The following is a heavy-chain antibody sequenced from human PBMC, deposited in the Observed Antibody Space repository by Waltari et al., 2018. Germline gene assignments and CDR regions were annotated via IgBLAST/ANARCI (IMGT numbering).Heavy chain of an antibody. V-gene: IGHV4-38-2*01. CDR1: GYSISSGYY. D-gene: IGHD6-13*01. J-gene: IGHJ4*02. CDR3: ARHAQYSSSWYFDY. CDR2: IYHSGRT. Sequence: QVQLQESGPGLVKPSETLSLTCAVSGYSISSGYYWGWIRQPPGKGLEWIGSIYHSGRTYYNPSLKSRVTISVDTSKNQFSLKLSSVTAADTAVYYCARHAQYSSSWYFDYWGQGTLVTVSS.